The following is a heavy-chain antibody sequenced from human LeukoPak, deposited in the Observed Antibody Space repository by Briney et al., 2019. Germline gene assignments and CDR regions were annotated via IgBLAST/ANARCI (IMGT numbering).Heavy chain of an antibody. J-gene: IGHJ5*02. CDR1: GFTFSNYG. D-gene: IGHD3-22*01. CDR3: ARDIDTSSHYGWFDP. Sequence: GRSLRLSCAASGFTFSNYGIHWVRQAPGKGLEWVSVIWSHGRSEYYADSVKGRFTISRDNSKTTVYLQMNSLRAEDTAVYYCARDIDTSSHYGWFDPWGQGTLVIVSS. CDR2: IWSHGRSE. V-gene: IGHV3-33*01.